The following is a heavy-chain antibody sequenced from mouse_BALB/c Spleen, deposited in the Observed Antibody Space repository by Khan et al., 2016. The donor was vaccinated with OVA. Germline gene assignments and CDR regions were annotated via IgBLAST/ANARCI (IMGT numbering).Heavy chain of an antibody. D-gene: IGHD2-1*01. Sequence: QVQLKQSGAELVRPGVSVKISCKGSGYTFTDFAIHWVKQSHAKSLEWIGVISTYYGDADYNQKFKGKATMTVDKSSSTAFVELARLTPEDSANYYCVRGRGNSRFAYWGQGTLVTVSA. J-gene: IGHJ3*01. CDR1: GYTFTDFA. CDR2: ISTYYGDA. CDR3: VRGRGNSRFAY. V-gene: IGHV1S137*01.